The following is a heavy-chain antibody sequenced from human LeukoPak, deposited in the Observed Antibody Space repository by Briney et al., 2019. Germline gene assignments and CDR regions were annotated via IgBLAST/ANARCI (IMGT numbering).Heavy chain of an antibody. CDR2: IYYSGST. CDR1: GCSISSYY. D-gene: IGHD2-15*01. CDR3: ARRYCSGGICYSSFDY. J-gene: IGHJ4*02. Sequence: SETLSLTCTVSGCSISSYYWRWIRQPPGKGLEWIGYIYYSGSTSYNPSLKSRVTISVDTSKNQFSLKLSSVTAADTAVYYCARRYCSGGICYSSFDYWGQGTLVTVSS. V-gene: IGHV4-59*08.